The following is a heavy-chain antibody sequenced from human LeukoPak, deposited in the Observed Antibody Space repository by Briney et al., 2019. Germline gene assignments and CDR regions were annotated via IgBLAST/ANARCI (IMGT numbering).Heavy chain of an antibody. CDR3: ARAIAVAEGY. CDR2: ISGGSGYI. J-gene: IGHJ4*02. D-gene: IGHD6-19*01. CDR1: GFTFSSYS. Sequence: PGGCLRLSCAASGFTFSSYSMNWVRQAPGKGLEWVSYISGGSGYIYYADSVKGRFTISRDNAKNSLYLQMNSLRAEDTAVYYCARAIAVAEGYCGQGTLVTVSS. V-gene: IGHV3-21*01.